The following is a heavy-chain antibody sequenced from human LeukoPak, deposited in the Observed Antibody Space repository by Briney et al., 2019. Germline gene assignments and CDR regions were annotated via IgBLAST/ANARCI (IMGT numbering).Heavy chain of an antibody. V-gene: IGHV3-21*01. D-gene: IGHD3-22*01. Sequence: PGGSLRLSCAASGFTFSSYSMNWVRQAPGKGLEWVSSISSSSSYIYYADSVKGRFTISRDNSKNTLYLQMNSLRDEDTAVYYCAKPGGYNSGYNRFDYWGQGTLVTVSS. CDR1: GFTFSSYS. CDR2: ISSSSSYI. CDR3: AKPGGYNSGYNRFDY. J-gene: IGHJ4*02.